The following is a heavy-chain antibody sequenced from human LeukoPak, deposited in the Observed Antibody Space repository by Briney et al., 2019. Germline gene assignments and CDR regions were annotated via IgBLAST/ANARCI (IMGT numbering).Heavy chain of an antibody. CDR1: GYSISSGYF. D-gene: IGHD3-10*01. V-gene: IGHV4-38-2*02. CDR2: IYQSGST. CDR3: ARDQDYYGSGSYGPDH. J-gene: IGHJ4*02. Sequence: PSETLSLTCTVSGYSISSGYFWDWIRQPPGKGLEWIGTIYQSGSTFYNPSVKSRVTISKDTSKNQFSLKLSSVTAADTAIYYCARDQDYYGSGSYGPDHWGQGTQVTVSS.